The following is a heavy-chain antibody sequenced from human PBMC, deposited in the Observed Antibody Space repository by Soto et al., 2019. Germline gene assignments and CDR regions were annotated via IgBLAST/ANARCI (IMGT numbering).Heavy chain of an antibody. Sequence: EVQLVESGGGLVQPGGSLRLSCAASGFTFSNYWMHWVRQAPGKGLVLVSRINSGGSGTNYADSVKGRFTVSRDNVKNTVHLQMKSLRAEDTTVYYCARDEYGSGSYDPWGKGTLVTVSS. D-gene: IGHD3-10*01. CDR2: INSGGSGT. V-gene: IGHV3-74*01. CDR1: GFTFSNYW. J-gene: IGHJ5*02. CDR3: ARDEYGSGSYDP.